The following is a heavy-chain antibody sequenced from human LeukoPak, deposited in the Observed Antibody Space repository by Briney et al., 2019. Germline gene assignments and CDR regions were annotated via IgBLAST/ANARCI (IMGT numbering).Heavy chain of an antibody. CDR3: ARDQAKYCSSTSCSAFDP. V-gene: IGHV1-69*05. Sequence: WALVKVSCKASGGTFSSYAISWVRQAPGQGLEWMGGIIPIFGTANYAQKFQGRVTITTDESTSTAYMELSSLRSEDTAVYYCARDQAKYCSSTSCSAFDPWGQGTLVTVSS. J-gene: IGHJ5*02. CDR1: GGTFSSYA. D-gene: IGHD2-2*01. CDR2: IIPIFGTA.